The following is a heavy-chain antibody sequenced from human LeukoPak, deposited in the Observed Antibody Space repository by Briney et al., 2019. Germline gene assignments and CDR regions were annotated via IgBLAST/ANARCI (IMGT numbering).Heavy chain of an antibody. J-gene: IGHJ4*02. V-gene: IGHV4-34*01. CDR3: ARESWNGPNYFDY. D-gene: IGHD1-1*01. CDR2: INHSGST. Sequence: HPSETLSLTCAVYGGSFSGYYWSWIRQPPGKGLEWIGEINHSGSTNYNPSLKSRVTISVDTSKNQFSLKLSSVTAADTAVYYCARESWNGPNYFDYWGQGTLVTVSS. CDR1: GGSFSGYY.